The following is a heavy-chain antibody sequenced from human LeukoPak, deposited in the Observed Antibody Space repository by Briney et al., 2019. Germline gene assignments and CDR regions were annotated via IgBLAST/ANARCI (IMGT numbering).Heavy chain of an antibody. J-gene: IGHJ4*02. CDR3: ARDRDWSLDY. D-gene: IGHD3-9*01. Sequence: PGGSLRLSCAASGFTFSSYGMSWVRQATGKGLEWVGFIKSNSYGGTTEYAASVKGRFTISRDDSKSIAYLQMNSLKTEDTAVYYCARDRDWSLDYWGQGTLVTVSS. CDR1: GFTFSSYG. CDR2: IKSNSYGGTT. V-gene: IGHV3-49*04.